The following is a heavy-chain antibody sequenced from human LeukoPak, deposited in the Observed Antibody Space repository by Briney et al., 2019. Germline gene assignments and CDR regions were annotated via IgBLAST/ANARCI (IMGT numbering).Heavy chain of an antibody. CDR1: GFTFSSYE. Sequence: GGSLRLSCAASGFTFSSYEMNWVRQAPGKGPEWVSYISSSGSTTYYADSVKGRFTISRDNAKKSLYLQMNSLRAEDTAVYYCARGRDGDYVPLDYWGQGTLVTVSS. V-gene: IGHV3-48*03. CDR2: ISSSGSTT. D-gene: IGHD4-17*01. CDR3: ARGRDGDYVPLDY. J-gene: IGHJ4*02.